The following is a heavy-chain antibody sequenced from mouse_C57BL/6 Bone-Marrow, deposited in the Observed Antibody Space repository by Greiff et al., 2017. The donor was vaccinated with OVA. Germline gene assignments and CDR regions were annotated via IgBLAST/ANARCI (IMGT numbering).Heavy chain of an antibody. CDR1: GFTFSSYA. CDR3: ARENWDPFDY. D-gene: IGHD4-1*01. J-gene: IGHJ2*01. CDR2: ISDGGSYT. Sequence: EVKLMESGGGLVKPGGSLKLSCAASGFTFSSYAMSWVRQTPEKRLEWVATISDGGSYTYYPDNVKGRFTISRDNAKNNLYLQMSHLKSEDSAMYYCARENWDPFDYWGQGTTLTVSS. V-gene: IGHV5-4*01.